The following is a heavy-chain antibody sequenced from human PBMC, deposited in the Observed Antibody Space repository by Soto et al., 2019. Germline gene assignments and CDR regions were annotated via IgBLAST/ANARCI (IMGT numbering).Heavy chain of an antibody. D-gene: IGHD5-12*01. CDR3: ASTGGYDYFGWATVRPYGMDV. V-gene: IGHV1-69*06. Sequence: QVQLVQSGAEVQKPGSSVKVSCKASGGTFSSYAISWVRQAPGQGLEWMGGIIPIFGTANYAQKFQGRVTITADKSTSTAYMGLSSLRSEDTAVYYCASTGGYDYFGWATVRPYGMDVWGQGTTVTVSS. CDR2: IIPIFGTA. J-gene: IGHJ6*02. CDR1: GGTFSSYA.